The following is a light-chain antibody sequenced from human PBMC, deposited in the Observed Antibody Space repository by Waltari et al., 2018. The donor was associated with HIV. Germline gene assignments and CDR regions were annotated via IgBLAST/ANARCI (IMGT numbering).Light chain of an antibody. CDR2: KDN. CDR1: NSHIGTNY. Sequence: QSVLTQAPSASGTPGQRVTLSCSGSNSHIGTNYVNWYQQPPGTAPKLLIYKDNQRPSGAPDRFSGSKSDTSASLAISGLRSEDEADYFCAAWDDSLSGRVFGGGTKLTVL. CDR3: AAWDDSLSGRV. J-gene: IGLJ3*02. V-gene: IGLV1-47*01.